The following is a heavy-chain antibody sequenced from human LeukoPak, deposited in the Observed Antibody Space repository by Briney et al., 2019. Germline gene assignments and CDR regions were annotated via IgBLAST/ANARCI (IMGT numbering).Heavy chain of an antibody. CDR3: ARDHVYGGADY. CDR2: TSGDGITT. Sequence: GGSLRLSCAASGXTFHNYAIRWVRQAPGKGLEWVSLTSGDGITTYFADSVKGRFTISRDNSKSSLFLQMNSLRTEDTALYYCARDHVYGGADYWGQGTLVTVSS. CDR1: GXTFHNYA. J-gene: IGHJ4*02. V-gene: IGHV3-43*02. D-gene: IGHD5/OR15-5a*01.